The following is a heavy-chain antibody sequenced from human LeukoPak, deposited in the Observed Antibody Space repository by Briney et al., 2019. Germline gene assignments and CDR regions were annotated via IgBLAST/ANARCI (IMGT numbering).Heavy chain of an antibody. CDR1: GYSFTSYW. V-gene: IGHV5-51*01. CDR3: ARQPNPTYYDILTGHDAYYYYYMDV. Sequence: GESLKISCKGSGYSFTSYWIGWVRQMPGKGLEWMGIIYPGDSDTRYSPSFQGQVTISADKSISTAYLQWSSLKASDTAMYYCARQPNPTYYDILTGHDAYYYYYMDVWGKGTTVTVSS. D-gene: IGHD3-9*01. J-gene: IGHJ6*03. CDR2: IYPGDSDT.